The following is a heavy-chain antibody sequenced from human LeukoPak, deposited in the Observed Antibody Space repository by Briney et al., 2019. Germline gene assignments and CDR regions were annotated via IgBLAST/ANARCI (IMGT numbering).Heavy chain of an antibody. Sequence: TGGSLRLSCAASEFTFSSHSMNWVRQAPGKGLEWDSSISRSGGSIYYADSLKGRFTISRDNAKNSLYLQMNSLRAEDTAVYFCARSLKVSAALDVFDIRGQGTMVTVSS. CDR2: ISRSGGSI. J-gene: IGHJ3*02. CDR1: EFTFSSHS. D-gene: IGHD2-2*01. CDR3: ARSLKVSAALDVFDI. V-gene: IGHV3-21*01.